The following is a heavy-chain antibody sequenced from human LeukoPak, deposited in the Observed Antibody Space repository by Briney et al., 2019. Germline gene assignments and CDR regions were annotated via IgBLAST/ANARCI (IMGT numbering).Heavy chain of an antibody. CDR2: FDPEDGET. CDR1: GYTLTELS. J-gene: IGHJ4*02. CDR3: AIDQAYSSSWPPDY. V-gene: IGHV1-24*01. D-gene: IGHD6-13*01. Sequence: ASVKVSCKVSGYTLTELSMHWVRQAPGKGLEWMGGFDPEDGETIYAQKFQGRVTMTEDTSTDTAYMELSSLRSEDTAVYYCAIDQAYSSSWPPDYWGQGTLVTVSS.